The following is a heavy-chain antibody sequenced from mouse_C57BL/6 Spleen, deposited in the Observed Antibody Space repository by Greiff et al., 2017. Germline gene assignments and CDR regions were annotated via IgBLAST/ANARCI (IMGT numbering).Heavy chain of an antibody. Sequence: QVQLQQSGPELVKPGASVKLSCKASGYTFTSYDINWVKQRPGQGLEWIGWIYPRDGSTTYNEKFKGKATLTVDTSSSTAYMELHSLTSEDSAVYFCARRPYYSNPHWYFDVWGTGTTVTVSS. CDR1: GYTFTSYD. J-gene: IGHJ1*03. CDR2: IYPRDGST. CDR3: ARRPYYSNPHWYFDV. V-gene: IGHV1-85*01. D-gene: IGHD2-5*01.